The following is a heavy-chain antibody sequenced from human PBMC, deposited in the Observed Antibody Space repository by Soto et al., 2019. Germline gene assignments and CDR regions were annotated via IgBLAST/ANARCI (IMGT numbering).Heavy chain of an antibody. D-gene: IGHD2-21*01. Sequence: GGSLRLSCAASGFYVTSSYMIWVRQAPGKGLEWVSILYRGGAAYYADFVKDRSTISRDDSKNTLYLHMSSLRAEDTAVYYCARGFQSSFDYWGQGSLVTVSS. CDR2: LYRGGAA. V-gene: IGHV3-53*01. CDR3: ARGFQSSFDY. CDR1: GFYVTSSY. J-gene: IGHJ4*02.